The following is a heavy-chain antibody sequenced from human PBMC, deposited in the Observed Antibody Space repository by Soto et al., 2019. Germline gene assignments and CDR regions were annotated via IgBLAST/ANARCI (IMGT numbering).Heavy chain of an antibody. V-gene: IGHV1-69*12. Sequence: QVQLVQSGAGVKKPGSSVKVSCKASGGTFSSYAISWVRQAPGQGLEWMGGIIPIFGTADYAQKFQSRVTITADESTSTAYMELSSLRSEDTAVYYCASVETQRYYYGMDVWGQGTTVTVSS. CDR3: ASVETQRYYYGMDV. CDR1: GGTFSSYA. CDR2: IIPIFGTA. D-gene: IGHD2-15*01. J-gene: IGHJ6*02.